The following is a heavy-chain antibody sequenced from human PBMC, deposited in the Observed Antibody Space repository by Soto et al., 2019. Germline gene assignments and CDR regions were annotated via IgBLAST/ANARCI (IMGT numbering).Heavy chain of an antibody. CDR2: IWYDGSNK. J-gene: IGHJ6*02. Sequence: VGSLRLSCAASGFTFSSYGMHWVRQAPGKGLEWVAVIWYDGSNKYYADSVKGRFTISRDNSKNTLYLQMKSLRAEDTAVYYCARDQGIAAAGTGIGYGMDVWGQGTTVTVSS. V-gene: IGHV3-33*01. CDR3: ARDQGIAAAGTGIGYGMDV. CDR1: GFTFSSYG. D-gene: IGHD6-13*01.